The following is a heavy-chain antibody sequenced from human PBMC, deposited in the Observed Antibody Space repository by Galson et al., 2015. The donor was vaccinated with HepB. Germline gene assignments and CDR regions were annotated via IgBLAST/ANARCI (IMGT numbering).Heavy chain of an antibody. CDR3: ARDRHRLVAPPSDPLPY. CDR2: ISHTRTST. J-gene: IGHJ4*02. V-gene: IGHV3-11*06. CDR1: GFSFSDYY. Sequence: SLRLSCAASGFSFSDYYMSWIRQTPGKGLEWVSSISHTRTSTNYADSVKGRFTLSRDNAKSSLYLQMNSLRADDTAVYYCARDRHRLVAPPSDPLPYWGQGALVTVSS. D-gene: IGHD2-2*01.